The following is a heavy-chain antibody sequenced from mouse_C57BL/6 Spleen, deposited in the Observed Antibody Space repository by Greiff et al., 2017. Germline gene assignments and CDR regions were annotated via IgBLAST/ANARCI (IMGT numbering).Heavy chain of an antibody. J-gene: IGHJ2*01. CDR2: IYPGDGDT. CDR3: ARLDYYGGDY. V-gene: IGHV1-82*01. CDR1: GYAFSSSW. D-gene: IGHD1-1*01. Sequence: QVHVKQSGPELVKPGASVKISCKASGYAFSSSWMNWVKQRPGKGLEWIGRIYPGDGDTNYNGKFKGKATLTADKSYSTAYMQLSSLTSEDSAVYFCARLDYYGGDYWGQGTTLTVSS.